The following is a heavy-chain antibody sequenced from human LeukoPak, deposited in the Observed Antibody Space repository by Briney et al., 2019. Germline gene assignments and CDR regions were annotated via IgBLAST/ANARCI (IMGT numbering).Heavy chain of an antibody. D-gene: IGHD2-15*01. J-gene: IGHJ4*02. CDR1: GFTFSSYW. CDR3: ARDVYCSGGSCYSGYFDY. CDR2: IKQDGSEK. V-gene: IGHV3-7*01. Sequence: PGGSLRLSCAASGFTFSSYWMSWVSQAPGKGLGWVANIKQDGSEKYYVDSVKGRFTISRDNAKNSLYLQMNSLRAEDTAVYYCARDVYCSGGSCYSGYFDYWGQGTLVTVSS.